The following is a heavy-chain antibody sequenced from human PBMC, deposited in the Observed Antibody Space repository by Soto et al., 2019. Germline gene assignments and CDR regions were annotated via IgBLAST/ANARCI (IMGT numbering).Heavy chain of an antibody. J-gene: IGHJ6*03. CDR1: GFTFSNYW. V-gene: IGHV3-74*03. Sequence: EVQLVESGGGLVQPGGSLRLSCAASGFTFSNYWMYWVHQAPGKGLEWVSRINSDGSVSTYADSVKGRLTISRDNVKNTLYLQMDSLRAEDTAVYYCARGDCVGGSCYSLAGSFYYYMDAWGKGTTVTV. D-gene: IGHD2-15*01. CDR3: ARGDCVGGSCYSLAGSFYYYMDA. CDR2: INSDGSVS.